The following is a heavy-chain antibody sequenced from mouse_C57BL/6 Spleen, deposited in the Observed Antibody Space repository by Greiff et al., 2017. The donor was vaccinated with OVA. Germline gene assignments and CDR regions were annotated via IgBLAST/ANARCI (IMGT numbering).Heavy chain of an antibody. CDR1: GYTFTSYW. CDR2: IHPNSGST. CDR3: ARSRGPGYAMDY. Sequence: VQLQQPGAELVKPGASVKLSCKASGYTFTSYWMHLVKQRPGQGLEWIGMIHPNSGSTNYNEKFKSKATLTVDKSSSTAYMQLSSLTSEDSAVYYCARSRGPGYAMDYWGQGTSVTVSS. V-gene: IGHV1-64*01. J-gene: IGHJ4*01.